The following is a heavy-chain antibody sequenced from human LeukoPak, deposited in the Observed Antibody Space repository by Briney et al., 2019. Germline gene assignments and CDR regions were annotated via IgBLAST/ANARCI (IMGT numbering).Heavy chain of an antibody. CDR3: ARDNSVAGWRYLDY. D-gene: IGHD6-19*01. J-gene: IGHJ4*02. V-gene: IGHV3-72*01. CDR2: IRNKANSYTT. Sequence: GGSLRLSCVVSGFTFSDHYMDWVRQAPGKGLEWVGRIRNKANSYTTEYAASVKGRFTVSRDDSKNSLYLQMNSLKIEDTAMYYCARDNSVAGWRYLDYWGQGTLVTVSS. CDR1: GFTFSDHY.